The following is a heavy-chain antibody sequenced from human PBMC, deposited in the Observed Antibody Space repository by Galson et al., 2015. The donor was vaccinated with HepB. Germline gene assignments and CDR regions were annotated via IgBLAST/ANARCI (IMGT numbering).Heavy chain of an antibody. V-gene: IGHV3-30-3*01. J-gene: IGHJ6*02. Sequence: SLRLSCAASGFSFSSYAMHWVRQAPGKGLEWVAVISYDGSNKYYADSVKGRFTISRDNSKNTLYVQMNSLRAEDTAVYYCARDRENYGMDVWGQGTTVTVSS. CDR3: ARDRENYGMDV. CDR1: GFSFSSYA. CDR2: ISYDGSNK.